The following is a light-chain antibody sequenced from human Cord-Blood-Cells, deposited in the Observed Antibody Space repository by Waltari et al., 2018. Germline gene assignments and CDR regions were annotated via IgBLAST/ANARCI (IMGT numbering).Light chain of an antibody. V-gene: IGKV4-1*01. CDR1: QSVLYSSNNKNY. CDR3: HQSSSYPYT. CDR2: WAS. J-gene: IGKJ2*01. Sequence: DIVMTQSPDSLAVSLGERATINCKSSQSVLYSSNNKNYLAWYQQKPGQPPKLLIYWASTRESGVPDRFSGSGSGTDFTLTINSLEAEDAAAYYCHQSSSYPYTFGQGTKLEIK.